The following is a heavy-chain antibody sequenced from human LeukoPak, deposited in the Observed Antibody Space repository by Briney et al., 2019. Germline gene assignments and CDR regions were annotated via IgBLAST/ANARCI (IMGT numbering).Heavy chain of an antibody. CDR3: AREEGLPAAMGNWFDP. CDR2: INPNSGGT. CDR1: GYTFTGYY. Sequence: GASVKVSCKASGYTFTGYYMHWVRQAPGQGLEWMGWINPNSGGTNYAQKFQGRVTMTRDTSISTAYMELSRLRSDDTAVYYCAREEGLPAAMGNWFDPWGQGTLVTVSS. D-gene: IGHD2-2*01. V-gene: IGHV1-2*02. J-gene: IGHJ5*02.